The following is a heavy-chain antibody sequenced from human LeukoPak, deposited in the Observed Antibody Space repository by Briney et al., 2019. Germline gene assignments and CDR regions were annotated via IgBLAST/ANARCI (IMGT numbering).Heavy chain of an antibody. CDR3: ARPSGSYQFYHFYGMDV. CDR1: GFTFSSYW. D-gene: IGHD1-26*01. J-gene: IGHJ6*02. V-gene: IGHV3-7*01. Sequence: GGSLRLSCAASGFTFSSYWMNWVRQAPGKGLEWVANIKQDGSEKYYVVSVKGRFTISRDNAKNSLYLQLNSLRAEDTAVYYCARPSGSYQFYHFYGMDVWGQGTTVTVSS. CDR2: IKQDGSEK.